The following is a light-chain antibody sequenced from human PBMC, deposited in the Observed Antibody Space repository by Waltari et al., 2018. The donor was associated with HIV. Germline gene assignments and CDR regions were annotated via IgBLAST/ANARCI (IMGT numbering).Light chain of an antibody. Sequence: QSVLTQPHSASGTPGQSVTISCSGRSSNIGSNTVTWYQELPGTAPKLLIYSNHQRPSGVPDRFSGSKAGTSASLAISGLQSEDEADYFCATWDDSLNGVIFGGGTKLTVL. J-gene: IGLJ2*01. CDR3: ATWDDSLNGVI. CDR2: SNH. V-gene: IGLV1-44*01. CDR1: SSNIGSNT.